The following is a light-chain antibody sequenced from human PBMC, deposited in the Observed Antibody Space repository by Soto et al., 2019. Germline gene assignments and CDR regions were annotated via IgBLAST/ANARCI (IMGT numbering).Light chain of an antibody. Sequence: NVLTPSPRTPSLSPGERTPLSCRASQSISRCLAWYQQKPGQAPRLLIYGASSRATGSPDRFSGSGSGTDFTLTINRLEPDDFAPYYCQQYGSSPPTFGQGTKVDIK. V-gene: IGKV3-20*01. CDR3: QQYGSSPPT. CDR1: QSISRC. J-gene: IGKJ1*01. CDR2: GAS.